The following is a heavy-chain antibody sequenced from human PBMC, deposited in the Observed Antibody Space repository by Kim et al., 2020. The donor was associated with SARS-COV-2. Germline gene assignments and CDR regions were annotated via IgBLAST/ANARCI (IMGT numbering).Heavy chain of an antibody. CDR1: GGSISSGGYY. CDR3: ARGSASSWYFDY. V-gene: IGHV4-31*03. Sequence: SETLSLTCTVSGGSISSGGYYWSWIRQHPGKGLEWIGYIYYSGSTYYNPSRKSRITISVDTSQNLFSLRLSSVTAADTAVYYCARGSASSWYFDYWGQGTLVTVSS. J-gene: IGHJ4*02. D-gene: IGHD6-13*01. CDR2: IYYSGST.